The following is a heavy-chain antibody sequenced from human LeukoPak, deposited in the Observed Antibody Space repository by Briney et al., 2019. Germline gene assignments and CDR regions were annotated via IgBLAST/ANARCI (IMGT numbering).Heavy chain of an antibody. CDR3: ARVDQYYYYMDV. J-gene: IGHJ6*03. Sequence: ASVKVSCKASGYTFTSYGISWMRQAPGQGLEWMGWISAYNGNTNYAQKLQGRVTMTTDTSTSTAYMELRSLRSDDTAVYYCARVDQYYYYMDVWGKGTTVTISS. CDR1: GYTFTSYG. D-gene: IGHD2-2*01. V-gene: IGHV1-18*01. CDR2: ISAYNGNT.